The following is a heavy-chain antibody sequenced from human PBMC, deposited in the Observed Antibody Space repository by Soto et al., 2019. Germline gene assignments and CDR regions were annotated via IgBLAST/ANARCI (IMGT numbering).Heavy chain of an antibody. CDR3: ARVRQLVVYFYYYMDV. D-gene: IGHD6-6*01. V-gene: IGHV1-18*01. J-gene: IGHJ6*03. CDR1: GYTFTNYG. CDR2: ISAYNGNT. Sequence: QVQLLQSGAEVKNPGASVKVSCKASGYTFTNYGITWVRQAPGQGPERMGWISAYNGNTHYTQRLQGRVTMTTDTSTSTAYMERRGLRSDDPAVYYCARVRQLVVYFYYYMDVWGKGTTVTVSS.